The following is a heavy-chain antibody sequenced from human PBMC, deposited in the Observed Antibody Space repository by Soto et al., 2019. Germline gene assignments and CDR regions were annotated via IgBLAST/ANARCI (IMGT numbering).Heavy chain of an antibody. Sequence: ASVKVSCKASGYTFTSYYMHWVRQAPGQRLEWMGIINPGGGNTSYAQKFQGRVTMTRDTSTSTVYMELSSLRSEDTAVYYCARDGSPMIGVVTGPETYGMDVWGQGTTVTVSS. CDR3: ARDGSPMIGVVTGPETYGMDV. J-gene: IGHJ6*02. CDR1: GYTFTSYY. V-gene: IGHV1-46*01. D-gene: IGHD3-22*01. CDR2: INPGGGNT.